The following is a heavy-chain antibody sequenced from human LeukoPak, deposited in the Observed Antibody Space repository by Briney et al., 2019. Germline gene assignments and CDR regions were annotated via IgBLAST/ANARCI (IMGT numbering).Heavy chain of an antibody. CDR2: IKQDGSEK. V-gene: IGHV3-7*01. CDR3: ARERRSGWESYFDY. J-gene: IGHJ4*02. D-gene: IGHD6-19*01. Sequence: GGSPRLSCAASGFTSSSYWMSWVRQAPGKGLEWVANIKQDGSEKYYVDSVKGRFTISRDNAKNSLYLQMNSLRAEDTAVYYCARERRSGWESYFDYWGQGTLVTVSS. CDR1: GFTSSSYW.